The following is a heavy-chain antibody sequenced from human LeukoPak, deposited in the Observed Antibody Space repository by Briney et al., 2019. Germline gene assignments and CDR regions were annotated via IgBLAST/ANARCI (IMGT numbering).Heavy chain of an antibody. CDR2: IIPIFGTA. J-gene: IGHJ3*02. Sequence: SVKVSCKASGGTFSSYAISWVRQAPGQGLEWMGGIIPIFGTANYAQKFQGRVTITTDESTSTAYMELSSLGSEDTAVYYCASPVPIFGATAGGVDDDAFDIWGQGTMVTVSS. CDR3: ASPVPIFGATAGGVDDDAFDI. V-gene: IGHV1-69*05. D-gene: IGHD3-3*01. CDR1: GGTFSSYA.